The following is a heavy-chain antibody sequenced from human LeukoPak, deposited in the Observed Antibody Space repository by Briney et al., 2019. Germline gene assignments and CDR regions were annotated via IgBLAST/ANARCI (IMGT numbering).Heavy chain of an antibody. J-gene: IGHJ4*02. V-gene: IGHV3-20*04. CDR3: ARDGRSGWYSDY. Sequence: GGSLRLSCAASGFNLDNYGMSWVRQGLGKGLEWVAGINWNGGSTGYADSVKGRFTISRDNAMNFLYLQMNSLRVEDTALYYCARDGRSGWYSDYWGQGTLVTVSS. D-gene: IGHD6-19*01. CDR2: INWNGGST. CDR1: GFNLDNYG.